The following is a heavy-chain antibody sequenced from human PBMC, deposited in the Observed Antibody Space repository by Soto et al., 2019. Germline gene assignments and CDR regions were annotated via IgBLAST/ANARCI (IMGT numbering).Heavy chain of an antibody. CDR1: GFTFSSYA. Sequence: EVQLLESGGGLVQPGGSLRLSCAASGFTFSSYAMSWVRQAPGKGLEWVSAISGSGGSTYYADSVKGRFTISRDNSKNTLYLQMNSLRAEDTAVYYCAKYPGRYYYGSGSWVDYWGQGTLVTVSS. J-gene: IGHJ4*02. D-gene: IGHD3-10*01. CDR2: ISGSGGST. CDR3: AKYPGRYYYGSGSWVDY. V-gene: IGHV3-23*01.